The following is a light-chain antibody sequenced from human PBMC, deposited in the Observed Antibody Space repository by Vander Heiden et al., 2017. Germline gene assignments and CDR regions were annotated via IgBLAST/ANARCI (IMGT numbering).Light chain of an antibody. CDR3: QYYPYDGPWT. Sequence: ELVLTQSPVTLSLSPGERATHSFMASQSVNRYLLAWFQQKPGQAPILLIYGASTRARGAPDRFSGSGSGTDFTLTISRLEPEDFAVYYCQYYPYDGPWTFGQGTKVEIK. J-gene: IGKJ1*01. CDR2: GAS. CDR1: QSVNRYL. V-gene: IGKV3-20*01.